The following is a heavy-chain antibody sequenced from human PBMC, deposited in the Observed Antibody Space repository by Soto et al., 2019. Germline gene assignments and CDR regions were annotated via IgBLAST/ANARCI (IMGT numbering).Heavy chain of an antibody. Sequence: QVQLVQSGPEVKKPGASVKVSCEASGYTFTTSGISWVRQVPGQGLEWMGWISTYNGDTNSAQKFQGRVTMTADTSTGTVYMELMSLISDDTAVYYCARQGSWPYYYYGLDVWGQGTTVTVSS. D-gene: IGHD1-26*01. CDR2: ISTYNGDT. V-gene: IGHV1-18*01. CDR1: GYTFTTSG. J-gene: IGHJ6*02. CDR3: ARQGSWPYYYYGLDV.